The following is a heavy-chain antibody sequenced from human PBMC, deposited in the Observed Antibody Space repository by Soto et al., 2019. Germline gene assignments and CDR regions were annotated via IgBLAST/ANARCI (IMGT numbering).Heavy chain of an antibody. Sequence: GGSLRLSCAASGFTFNNYAMNWVRQAPGKGLEWVATISATGGGTYYADSVKGRFTISRDNSKNTLYLQMNGLRVEDTAVYYCAKDRLAGNFDYWGQGTQVTVSS. CDR2: ISATGGGT. V-gene: IGHV3-23*01. CDR3: AKDRLAGNFDY. CDR1: GFTFNNYA. J-gene: IGHJ4*02.